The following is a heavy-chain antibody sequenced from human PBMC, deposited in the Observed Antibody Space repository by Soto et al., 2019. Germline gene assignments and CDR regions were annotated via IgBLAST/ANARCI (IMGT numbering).Heavy chain of an antibody. V-gene: IGHV3-23*01. Sequence: GGSLRLSCVGSGFSFSTHAMNWVRQAPGKGLEWVSGIVASGGSTYYADTVKGRFTISRDNSKNTLYLEMNSLRGEEEAIYYCAKDAGYGGSWPGGIFDIWGQGTKVTVSS. CDR1: GFSFSTHA. D-gene: IGHD6-13*01. CDR2: IVASGGST. CDR3: AKDAGYGGSWPGGIFDI. J-gene: IGHJ3*02.